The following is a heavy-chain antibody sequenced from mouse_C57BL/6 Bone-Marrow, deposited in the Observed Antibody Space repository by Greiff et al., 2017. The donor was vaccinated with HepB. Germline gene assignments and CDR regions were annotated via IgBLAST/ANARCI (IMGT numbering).Heavy chain of an antibody. V-gene: IGHV6-3*01. CDR1: GFTFSNYW. J-gene: IGHJ2*01. Sequence: EVKLEESGGGLVQPGGSMKLSCVASGFTFSNYWMNWVRQSPEKGLEWVAQIRLKSDNYATHYAESVKGRFTISRDDSKSSVYLQMNNLRAEDTGIYYCTAIYYDYPYYFDYWGQGTTLTVSS. CDR2: IRLKSDNYAT. CDR3: TAIYYDYPYYFDY. D-gene: IGHD2-4*01.